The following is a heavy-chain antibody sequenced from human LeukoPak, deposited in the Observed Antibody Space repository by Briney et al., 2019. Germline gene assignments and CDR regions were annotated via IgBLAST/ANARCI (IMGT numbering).Heavy chain of an antibody. J-gene: IGHJ2*01. V-gene: IGHV4-59*08. CDR2: VYNSGDT. Sequence: SETLSLTCTVSGGSTSSGYWSWIRQSPGKGLEWVGYVYNSGDTGKNPSLKSRVTILLDTSKNQCSLKLTSVSAADTAVYYCARLKLGAYFDLWGRGTLVTVSS. CDR1: GGSTSSGY. CDR3: ARLKLGAYFDL. D-gene: IGHD3-16*01.